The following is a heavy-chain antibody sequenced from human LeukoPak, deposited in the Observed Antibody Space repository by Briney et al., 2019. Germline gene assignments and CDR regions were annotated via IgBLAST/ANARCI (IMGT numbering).Heavy chain of an antibody. CDR2: ISGSGGST. CDR1: GFTFSSYA. CDR3: AKDRARGGTTDFDY. V-gene: IGHV3-23*01. Sequence: GGSLRLSCAASGFTFSSYAMSWVRQAPGKGLEWVSAISGSGGSTYYADSVKGRFTISRDNSKNTLYLQMNSLRAEDTAVYFCAKDRARGGTTDFDYWGQGTLVTVSS. D-gene: IGHD1-7*01. J-gene: IGHJ4*02.